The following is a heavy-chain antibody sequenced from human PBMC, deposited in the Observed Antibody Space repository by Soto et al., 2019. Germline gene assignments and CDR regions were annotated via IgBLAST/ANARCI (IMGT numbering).Heavy chain of an antibody. CDR2: ISWNSGSI. Sequence: DVQLVESGGGLVQPGRSLRLSCAASGFTFDDYAMHWVRQAPGKGLAWVSGISWNSGSIGYADSVKGRFTISRDNAKNSLYLQMNSLRAEDTALYYCAKDIYREGYCSGGSCYAFDIWGQGTMVTVSS. V-gene: IGHV3-9*01. D-gene: IGHD2-15*01. J-gene: IGHJ3*02. CDR1: GFTFDDYA. CDR3: AKDIYREGYCSGGSCYAFDI.